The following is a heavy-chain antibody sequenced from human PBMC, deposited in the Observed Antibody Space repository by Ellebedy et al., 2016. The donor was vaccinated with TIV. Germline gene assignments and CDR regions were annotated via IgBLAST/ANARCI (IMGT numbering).Heavy chain of an antibody. CDR1: GFTFSDYY. CDR2: ISSSGSTI. CDR3: ARAGGGFLEWLSQDYFDY. D-gene: IGHD3-3*01. Sequence: GESLKISCAASGFTFSDYYMSWIRQAPGKGLEWVSYISSSGSTIYYADFVKGRFTISRDNAKNSLYLQMNSLRTEDTDVYYCARAGGGFLEWLSQDYFDYWGQGTLVTVSS. V-gene: IGHV3-11*04. J-gene: IGHJ4*02.